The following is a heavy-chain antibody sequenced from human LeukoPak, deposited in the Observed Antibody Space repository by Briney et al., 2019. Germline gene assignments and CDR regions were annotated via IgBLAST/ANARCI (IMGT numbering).Heavy chain of an antibody. D-gene: IGHD6-13*01. CDR2: INHSGST. Sequence: SETLSLTCAVYGGSFSGYYWSWIRQPPGKGLEWIGEINHSGSTNYNPSLESRVTISVDTSKNQFSLKLSSVTAADTAVYYCARGQSSSSWFSQGDWFDPWGQGTLVTVSS. CDR1: GGSFSGYY. CDR3: ARGQSSSSWFSQGDWFDP. J-gene: IGHJ5*02. V-gene: IGHV4-34*01.